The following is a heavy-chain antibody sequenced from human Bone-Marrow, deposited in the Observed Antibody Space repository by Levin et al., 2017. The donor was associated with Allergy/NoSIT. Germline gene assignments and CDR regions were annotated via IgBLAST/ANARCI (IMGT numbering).Heavy chain of an antibody. D-gene: IGHD5-12*01. Sequence: SETLSLTCGVSGGSVSGHDWSWIRQPPGKGLEWIGYVSSMGSTNYNPSFESRVTLSLDTSKNQFSLRLSSVTAADTAVYYCARESQEVAFFDNWGLGILVTVSS. V-gene: IGHV4-59*02. J-gene: IGHJ4*02. CDR2: VSSMGST. CDR1: GGSVSGHD. CDR3: ARESQEVAFFDN.